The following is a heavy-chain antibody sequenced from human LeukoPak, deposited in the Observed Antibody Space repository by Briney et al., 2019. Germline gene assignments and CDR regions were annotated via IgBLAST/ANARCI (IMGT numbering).Heavy chain of an antibody. CDR1: GFTFSGYA. CDR2: ISYDGSNK. CDR3: ARSPKRGYSGYGLDY. D-gene: IGHD5-12*01. Sequence: GRSLRLSCAASGFTFSGYAMHWVRQAPGKGLEWVAVISYDGSNKYYADSVKGRFTISRDNSKNTLYLQMNSLRAEDTAVYYCARSPKRGYSGYGLDYWGQGTLVTVSS. J-gene: IGHJ4*02. V-gene: IGHV3-30-3*01.